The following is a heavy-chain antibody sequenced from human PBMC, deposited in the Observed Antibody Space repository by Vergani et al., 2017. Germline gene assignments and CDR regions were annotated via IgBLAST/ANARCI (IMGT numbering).Heavy chain of an antibody. CDR1: GGSISSYY. V-gene: IGHV4-59*01. Sequence: QVQLQESGPGLVKPSETLSLTCTVSGGSISSYYWSWIRQPPGKGLEWIGYIYYSGSTNYNPSLKSRVTISVDTSKNQFSLKLSSVTAADTAVYYCARGLYYYDSSGYGYWGQGTLVIVSS. D-gene: IGHD3-22*01. J-gene: IGHJ4*02. CDR2: IYYSGST. CDR3: ARGLYYYDSSGYGY.